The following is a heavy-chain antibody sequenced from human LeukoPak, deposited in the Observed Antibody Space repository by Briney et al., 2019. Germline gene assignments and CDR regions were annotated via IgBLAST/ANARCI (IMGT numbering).Heavy chain of an antibody. CDR2: ISWNSGSI. CDR3: AKDLWFGESEDYYYYGMDV. D-gene: IGHD3-10*01. Sequence: PGGSLRLSCAASGFTFDDYAMHWVRQAPGKGLEWVSGISWNSGSIGYADSVKGRFTISRDNAKNSLYLQMNSLRAEDTALYYCAKDLWFGESEDYYYYGMDVWGQGTTVTVSS. V-gene: IGHV3-9*01. CDR1: GFTFDDYA. J-gene: IGHJ6*02.